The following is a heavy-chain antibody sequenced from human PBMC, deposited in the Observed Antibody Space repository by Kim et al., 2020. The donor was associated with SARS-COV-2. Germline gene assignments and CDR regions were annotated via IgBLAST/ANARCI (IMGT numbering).Heavy chain of an antibody. CDR1: GASIRGYF. CDR2: IRNDGST. D-gene: IGHD3-3*01. CDR3: ARRRGLFGSGELDY. V-gene: IGHV4-59*01. Sequence: SETLSLTCTVSGASIRGYFWSWIRQSPGKGLEIIGYIRNDGSTTYNPPLDSRVTISADTSKNQISLTLTSVTAADTAVYFCARRRGLFGSGELDYWGQGILVTVSS. J-gene: IGHJ4*02.